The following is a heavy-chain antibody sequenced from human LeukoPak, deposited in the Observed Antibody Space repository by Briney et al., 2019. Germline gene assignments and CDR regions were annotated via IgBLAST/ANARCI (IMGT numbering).Heavy chain of an antibody. J-gene: IGHJ4*02. Sequence: GGSLRLSCAASGFTFSSYEMNWVRQAPGKGLEWVSSISSSSSYIYYADSVKGRFTISRDNAKNSLYLQMNSLRAEDTAVYYCARSSSGSRIDYWGQGTLVTVSS. CDR2: ISSSSSYI. CDR3: ARSSSGSRIDY. D-gene: IGHD1-26*01. V-gene: IGHV3-21*01. CDR1: GFTFSSYE.